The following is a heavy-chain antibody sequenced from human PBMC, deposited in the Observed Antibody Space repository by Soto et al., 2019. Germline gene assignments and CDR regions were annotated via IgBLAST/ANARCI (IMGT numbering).Heavy chain of an antibody. CDR3: ARVRNCTSTSCYFGVDY. CDR1: GYMFTGYY. D-gene: IGHD2-2*01. Sequence: ASVKVSCKASGYMFTGYYMHWVRQAPGQGLEWMAWINPNSGATKYAQKFQGRVTMTRDTSISTAYMELSRLTSGDTAVYYCARVRNCTSTSCYFGVDYWGQGTWVTVSS. V-gene: IGHV1-2*02. CDR2: INPNSGAT. J-gene: IGHJ4*02.